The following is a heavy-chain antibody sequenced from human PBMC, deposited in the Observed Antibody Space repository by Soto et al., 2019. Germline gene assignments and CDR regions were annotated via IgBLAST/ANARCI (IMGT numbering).Heavy chain of an antibody. Sequence: SETLSLTCTVSGGSISSYYWSWIRQPPGKGLEWIGYIYYSGSTNYNPSLKSRVTISVDTSKNQFSLKLSSVTAADTAVYYCARSVVVPAAINWFDPWGQGTLVTVSS. V-gene: IGHV4-59*01. D-gene: IGHD2-2*01. CDR3: ARSVVVPAAINWFDP. CDR1: GGSISSYY. J-gene: IGHJ5*02. CDR2: IYYSGST.